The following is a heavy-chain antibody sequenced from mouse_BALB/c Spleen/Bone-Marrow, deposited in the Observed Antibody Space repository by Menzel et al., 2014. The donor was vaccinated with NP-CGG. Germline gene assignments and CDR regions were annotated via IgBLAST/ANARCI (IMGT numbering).Heavy chain of an antibody. CDR3: ARAAYYRYNEGAWFAY. D-gene: IGHD2-12*01. Sequence: VQLQQSGAELARPGASVKMSCKASGYTFTSYTMHWVKQRPGQGLEWIGYINPSSGYTNYNQKFKDKATLTADKSSSTAYMQLSSLTSEDSAVYYCARAAYYRYNEGAWFAYWGQGTLVPVSA. CDR1: GYTFTSYT. V-gene: IGHV1-4*01. J-gene: IGHJ3*01. CDR2: INPSSGYT.